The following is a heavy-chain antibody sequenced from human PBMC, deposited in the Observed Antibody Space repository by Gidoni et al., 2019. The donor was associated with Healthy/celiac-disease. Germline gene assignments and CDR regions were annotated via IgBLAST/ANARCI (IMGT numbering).Heavy chain of an antibody. CDR3: ARWSDYYDSSGYGLPNYYYMDV. V-gene: IGHV1-69*06. J-gene: IGHJ6*03. CDR1: GGTFSSYA. CDR2: IIPIFGTA. D-gene: IGHD3-22*01. Sequence: QVQLVQSGAEVKKPGSSVKVSCKASGGTFSSYAISWVRQAPGQGLEWMGGIIPIFGTANYAQKFQGRVTITADKSTSTAYMELSSLRSEDTAVYYCARWSDYYDSSGYGLPNYYYMDVWGKGTTVTVSS.